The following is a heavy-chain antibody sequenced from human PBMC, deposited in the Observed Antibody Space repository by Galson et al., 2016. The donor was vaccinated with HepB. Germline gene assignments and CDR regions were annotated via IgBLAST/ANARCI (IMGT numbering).Heavy chain of an antibody. D-gene: IGHD2-15*01. Sequence: GLVCVSRISEDGRATNYADSVKGRFAISRDNAKNTLYLRMNSLSAEDTAIYYCARVFPARCSGRSCFSEGAFDIWGQGTMVIVSS. CDR2: ISEDGRAT. J-gene: IGHJ3*02. CDR3: ARVFPARCSGRSCFSEGAFDI. V-gene: IGHV3-74*01.